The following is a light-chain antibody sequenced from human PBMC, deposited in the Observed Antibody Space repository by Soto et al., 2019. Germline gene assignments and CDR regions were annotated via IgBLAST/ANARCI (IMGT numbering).Light chain of an antibody. CDR3: GSHTSTNTRV. V-gene: IGLV2-14*03. CDR2: DVS. J-gene: IGLJ2*01. CDR1: SSDVGGYNY. Sequence: QSALTQPASVSGSPGQSIAISCAGTSSDVGGYNYVSWYQHHPGKAPKLMIYDVSNRPSGVSNRFSGSKSGNTASLTISGLQAEDEADYYCGSHTSTNTRVFGGRTKLTVL.